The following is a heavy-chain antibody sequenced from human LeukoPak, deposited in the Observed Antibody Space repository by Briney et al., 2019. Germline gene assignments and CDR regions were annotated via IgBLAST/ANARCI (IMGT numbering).Heavy chain of an antibody. J-gene: IGHJ4*02. CDR2: IKQDGNEK. CDR3: ARDGYSGSYYDY. Sequence: GGSLRLSCVVSGFSFRSYWMSWVRQAPGKGLEWVANIKQDGNEKYYVDSVKGRFTISRDNAKNSLFLQMNSLRAEDTAVYYCARDGYSGSYYDYWGQGALVTVSS. CDR1: GFSFRSYW. V-gene: IGHV3-7*05. D-gene: IGHD5-12*01.